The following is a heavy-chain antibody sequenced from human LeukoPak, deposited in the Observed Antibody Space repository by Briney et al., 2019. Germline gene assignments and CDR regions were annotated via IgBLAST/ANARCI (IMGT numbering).Heavy chain of an antibody. J-gene: IGHJ4*02. V-gene: IGHV3-23*01. CDR1: GFTFSSYA. CDR2: ISGSGGGT. Sequence: GGSLRLSCAASGFTFSSYAMSWVRQAPEKGLEWVATISGSGGGTYYADSVRGRFTISRDNSKNTLYLQMNSLRAEDTAVYYCAKKVGNSVWYVGFDYWGQGTLVTVSS. CDR3: AKKVGNSVWYVGFDY. D-gene: IGHD6-13*01.